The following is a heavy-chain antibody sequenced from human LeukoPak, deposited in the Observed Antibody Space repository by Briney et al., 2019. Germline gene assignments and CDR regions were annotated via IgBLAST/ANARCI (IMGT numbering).Heavy chain of an antibody. CDR1: GYTFTGYY. D-gene: IGHD1-1*01. CDR3: ARDPPYNWNDGADNFDY. V-gene: IGHV1-2*02. J-gene: IGHJ4*02. CDR2: INPNSGGT. Sequence: ASVKVSCKASGYTFTGYYMHWVRQAPGQGLGWMGWINPNSGGTNYAQKFQGRVTMTRDTSISTAYMELSRLRSDDTAVYYCARDPPYNWNDGADNFDYWGQGTLVTVSS.